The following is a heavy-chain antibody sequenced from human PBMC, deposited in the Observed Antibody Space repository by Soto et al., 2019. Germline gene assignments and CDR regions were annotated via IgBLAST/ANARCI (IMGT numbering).Heavy chain of an antibody. CDR1: GFTFSSYA. D-gene: IGHD3-3*01. CDR2: ISGSGGST. Sequence: PGGSLRLSCAASGFTFSSYAMSWVRQAPGKGLEWVSAISGSGGSTYYADSVKGRFTISGDNAKNSVSLQMNSLRADDTGVYYCARRPENFWSGYPEAFDYWGPGTLVTLSS. J-gene: IGHJ4*02. V-gene: IGHV3-23*01. CDR3: ARRPENFWSGYPEAFDY.